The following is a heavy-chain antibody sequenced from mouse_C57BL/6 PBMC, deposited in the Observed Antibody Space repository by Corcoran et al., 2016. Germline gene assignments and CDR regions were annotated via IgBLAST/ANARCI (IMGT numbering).Heavy chain of an antibody. J-gene: IGHJ2*01. CDR2: VYPGDGDT. CDR1: GYAFSSYW. V-gene: IGHV1-80*01. Sequence: QVQLQQSGAELVKPGASVKISCKASGYAFSSYWMNWVNQRPGKGLEWIGQVYPGDGDTNYNGNFKGKATLTADKSSSTAYMQLSSLTSEDSAVYFCARSGTPFDYWGQGTTLTVSS. D-gene: IGHD4-1*01. CDR3: ARSGTPFDY.